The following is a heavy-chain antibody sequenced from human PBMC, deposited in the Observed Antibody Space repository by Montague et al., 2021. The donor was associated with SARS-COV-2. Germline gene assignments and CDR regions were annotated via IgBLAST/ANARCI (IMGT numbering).Heavy chain of an antibody. CDR3: ARGADDCRDYRGTLRY. V-gene: IGHV4-34*01. CDR2: INHSGST. D-gene: IGHD4-11*01. J-gene: IGHJ4*02. Sequence: SETLSLTCAVQGGSFRGYFWSWIRQSPGKGLEWIGEINHSGSTNYNPSLKSRVTISADTSQNQFSLKVSSVTASDTAVYYCARGADDCRDYRGTLRYWGQGTLVSVSS. CDR1: GGSFRGYF.